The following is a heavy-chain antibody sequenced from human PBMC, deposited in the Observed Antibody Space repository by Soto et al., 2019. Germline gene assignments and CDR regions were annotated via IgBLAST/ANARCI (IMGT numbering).Heavy chain of an antibody. CDR2: INPNSGGT. V-gene: IGHV1-2*04. CDR3: ARGGIAVDGTPLYNFDF. D-gene: IGHD6-19*01. Sequence: GASVKVSCKASGYTFTGYYMHWVRQAPGQGLEWMGWINPNSGGTNYAQKFQGWVTMTRDTSISTAYMELSRLRSDDTAVYYCARGGIAVDGTPLYNFDFWGQGTLVTVSS. CDR1: GYTFTGYY. J-gene: IGHJ4*02.